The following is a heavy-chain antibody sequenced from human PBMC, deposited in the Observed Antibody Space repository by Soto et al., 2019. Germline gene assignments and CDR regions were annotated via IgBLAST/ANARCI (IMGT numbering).Heavy chain of an antibody. CDR2: IYYTGSH. Sequence: PSETLSLTCPFSGSTLSRGGYYWSWIRQHPGKGLEWIGYIYYTGSHYYNPSLMGRVSISVDTSKNQFSLKLNSVSAADTAVYFCARGFIAEAGRVGWFDPWGQGTPVTVSS. CDR1: GSTLSRGGYY. V-gene: IGHV4-31*03. J-gene: IGHJ5*02. D-gene: IGHD6-13*01. CDR3: ARGFIAEAGRVGWFDP.